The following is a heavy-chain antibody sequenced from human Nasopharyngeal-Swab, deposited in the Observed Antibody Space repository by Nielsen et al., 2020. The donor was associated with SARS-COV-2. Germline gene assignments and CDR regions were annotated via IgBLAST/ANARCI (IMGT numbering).Heavy chain of an antibody. CDR2: IWYDGSNK. V-gene: IGHV3-33*06. Sequence: LSLTCAASGFTFSSYGMHWVRQAPGKGLEWVAVIWYDGSNKYYADSVKGRFTISRDNSKNTLYLQMNSLRAEDTAVYYCAKDGPLYGDYYYYYYMDVWGKGTTVTVSS. J-gene: IGHJ6*03. D-gene: IGHD4-17*01. CDR3: AKDGPLYGDYYYYYYMDV. CDR1: GFTFSSYG.